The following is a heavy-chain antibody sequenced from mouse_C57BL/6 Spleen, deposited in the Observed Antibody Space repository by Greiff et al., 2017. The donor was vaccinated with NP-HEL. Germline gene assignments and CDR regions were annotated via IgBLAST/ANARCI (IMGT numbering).Heavy chain of an antibody. CDR2: IYPSDSET. Sequence: QVQLQQPGAELVRPGSSVKLSCKASGYTFTSYWMDWVKQRPGQGLEWIGNIYPSDSETHYNQKFKDKATLTVDKSSSTAYMQLSSLTSEDSAVYYYARGGSNAMDYWGQGTSVTVSS. D-gene: IGHD1-1*01. V-gene: IGHV1-61*01. J-gene: IGHJ4*01. CDR1: GYTFTSYW. CDR3: ARGGSNAMDY.